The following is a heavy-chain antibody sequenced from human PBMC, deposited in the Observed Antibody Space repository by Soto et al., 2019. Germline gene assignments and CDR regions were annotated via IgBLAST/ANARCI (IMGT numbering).Heavy chain of an antibody. V-gene: IGHV3-23*01. Sequence: HPGGSLRLSCAASGFTFSSYAMSWVRQAPGKGLEWVSAISGSGGSTYYADSVKGRFTISRDNSKNTLYLQMNSLRAEDTAVYYCAKVGTIFGVVITAIDYWGQGTLVTVSS. CDR1: GFTFSSYA. CDR3: AKVGTIFGVVITAIDY. CDR2: ISGSGGST. J-gene: IGHJ4*02. D-gene: IGHD3-3*01.